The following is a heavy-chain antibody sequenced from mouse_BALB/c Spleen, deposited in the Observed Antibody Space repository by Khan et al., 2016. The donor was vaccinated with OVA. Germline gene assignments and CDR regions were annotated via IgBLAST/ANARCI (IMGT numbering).Heavy chain of an antibody. J-gene: IGHJ3*01. CDR3: ASHLTGSFDY. CDR1: GFTFSSYS. CDR2: ISSGGDYT. Sequence: EVQLVESGGDLVKPGGSLKLSCAASGFTFSSYSMPWVRQTPDKRLEWVASISSGGDYTYYPDIVKGRFTISIDNAKNTLYLQISSLKSEDTAMYYYASHLTGSFDYWGQGTLVTVSA. D-gene: IGHD4-1*01. V-gene: IGHV5-6*01.